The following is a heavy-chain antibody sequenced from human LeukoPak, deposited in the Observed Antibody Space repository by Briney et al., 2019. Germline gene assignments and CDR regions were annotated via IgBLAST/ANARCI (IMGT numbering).Heavy chain of an antibody. Sequence: GGSLRLSCAASGFTFSSYEMNWVRQAPGKGLEWVSYISSSGSTIYYADSVKGRFTISRDNSKNTLYLQMNSLRAEDTAVYYCARVTDSSRLYYYYYYMDVWGKGTTVTISS. CDR1: GFTFSSYE. V-gene: IGHV3-48*03. J-gene: IGHJ6*03. CDR2: ISSSGSTI. CDR3: ARVTDSSRLYYYYYYMDV. D-gene: IGHD3-22*01.